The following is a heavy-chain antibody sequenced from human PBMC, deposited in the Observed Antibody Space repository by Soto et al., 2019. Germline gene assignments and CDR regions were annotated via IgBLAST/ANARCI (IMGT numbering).Heavy chain of an antibody. D-gene: IGHD3-22*01. CDR1: GFPFSSYD. CDR3: ARDRDYYDGSCYSPDFDY. V-gene: IGHV3-33*01. Sequence: QVQLVESGGGVVQPGRSLRLSCAASGFPFSSYDIHWVRQAPGKGLEWVAVIWYDGSRKDYAHSVKGRFTISRDNSKNAVYLQMNSLRAEDTAVYYCARDRDYYDGSCYSPDFDYWGQGTLVTVSS. CDR2: IWYDGSRK. J-gene: IGHJ4*02.